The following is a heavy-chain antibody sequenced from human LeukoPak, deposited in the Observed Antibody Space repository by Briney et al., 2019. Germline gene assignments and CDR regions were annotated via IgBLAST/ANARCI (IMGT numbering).Heavy chain of an antibody. Sequence: PPESLSLTCAVYGGSLSGYYWSWVRQPPGKGLEWIGEIKNSGSTNNNTSLKSRVTIPVDTSKNQFSLKLSSVTAEDTAVYYCARGIPYGGYAGLHRRRFDRWVQGTLVSVSS. CDR3: ARGIPYGGYAGLHRRRFDR. J-gene: IGHJ5*02. CDR1: GGSLSGYY. D-gene: IGHD4-17*01. CDR2: IKNSGST. V-gene: IGHV4-34*01.